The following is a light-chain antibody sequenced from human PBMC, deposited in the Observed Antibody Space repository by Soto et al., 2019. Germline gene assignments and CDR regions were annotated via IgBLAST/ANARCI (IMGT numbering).Light chain of an antibody. J-gene: IGLJ2*01. CDR1: SSDVGGYNY. CDR3: NSYTTTSTVV. V-gene: IGLV2-14*01. Sequence: QSALTQPASVSGSPGQSITISCTGTSSDVGGYNYVSWYQHHPGKAPKLLIYEVTNRPSGVSNRFSGSKSGNTASLTISGLQAEDEGDYYCNSYTTTSTVVFGGGTKLTVL. CDR2: EVT.